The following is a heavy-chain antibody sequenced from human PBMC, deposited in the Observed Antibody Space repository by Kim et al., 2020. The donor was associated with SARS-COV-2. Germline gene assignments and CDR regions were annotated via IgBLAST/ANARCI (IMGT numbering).Heavy chain of an antibody. Sequence: SETLSLTCTVSGGSISSYYWSWIRQPPGKGLEWIGYIYYSGSTNYNPSLKSRVTISVDTSKNQFSLKLSSVTAADTAVYYCARGGKMVRGIWFDPWGQGTLVTVSS. CDR3: ARGGKMVRGIWFDP. CDR2: IYYSGST. J-gene: IGHJ5*02. V-gene: IGHV4-59*13. D-gene: IGHD3-10*01. CDR1: GGSISSYY.